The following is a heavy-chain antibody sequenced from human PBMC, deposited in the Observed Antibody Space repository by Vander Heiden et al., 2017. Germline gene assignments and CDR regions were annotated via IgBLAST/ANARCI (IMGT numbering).Heavy chain of an antibody. CDR3: AKGGISLVRGSFDY. CDR1: GFTLSSYA. Sequence: EVQLLESGGGLIQPGESLRLSCTASGFTLSSYAMGWVRQTPRKGLEWVSAISGSGSSRSGSSTYYADSVKGRFTISRDSSKNTLYLQMNSLRAEDTAIYYCAKGGISLVRGSFDYWGQGTLVTVSS. J-gene: IGHJ4*02. D-gene: IGHD3-10*01. V-gene: IGHV3-23*01. CDR2: ISGSGSSRSGSST.